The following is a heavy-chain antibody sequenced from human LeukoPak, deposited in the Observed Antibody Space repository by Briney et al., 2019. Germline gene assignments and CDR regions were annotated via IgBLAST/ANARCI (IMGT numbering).Heavy chain of an antibody. CDR3: ARYCSSSTCQGNSYYFGMDV. Sequence: GGSLRLSCAASGFTFSNYAMSWVRQAPGKGLEWVSAISGSGGSTYYADSVKGRFTISRDNSKNTLFLQMDSLRAEDTAVFYCARYCSSSTCQGNSYYFGMDVWGQGTTVTASS. CDR1: GFTFSNYA. V-gene: IGHV3-23*01. D-gene: IGHD2-2*01. CDR2: ISGSGGST. J-gene: IGHJ6*02.